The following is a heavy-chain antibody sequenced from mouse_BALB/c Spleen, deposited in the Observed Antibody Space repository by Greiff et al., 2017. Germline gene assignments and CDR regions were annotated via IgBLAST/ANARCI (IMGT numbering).Heavy chain of an antibody. Sequence: VQLQQSGAELAKPGASVKMSCKASGYTFTSYWMHWVKQRPGQGLEWIGYINPSTGYTEYNQKFKDKATLTADKSSSTAYMQLSSLTSEDSAVYYCARCGWLLLSWFAYWGQGTLVTVSA. D-gene: IGHD2-3*01. CDR1: GYTFTSYW. J-gene: IGHJ3*01. CDR2: INPSTGYT. V-gene: IGHV1-7*01. CDR3: ARCGWLLLSWFAY.